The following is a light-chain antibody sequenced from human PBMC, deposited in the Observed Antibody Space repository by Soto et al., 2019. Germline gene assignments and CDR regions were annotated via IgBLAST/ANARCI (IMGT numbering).Light chain of an antibody. CDR2: EDS. J-gene: IGLJ2*01. CDR3: QAWDSSTGV. CDR1: KLGNKY. Sequence: SYELTQPPSVSVFPGQTASITCSGDKLGNKYVSWYQQKSGQSPVLVIYEDSKRPSGIPERFSGSNSGNTATLTISGTQAMDEADYYCQAWDSSTGVFGGGTKVTVL. V-gene: IGLV3-1*01.